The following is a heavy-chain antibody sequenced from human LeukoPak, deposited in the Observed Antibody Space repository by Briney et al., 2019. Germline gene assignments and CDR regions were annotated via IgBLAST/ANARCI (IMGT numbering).Heavy chain of an antibody. Sequence: PGGSLRLSCAASGFTFSSYAMSWVRQAPGKGLEWVSAISGSGGSTYYADSVKGRFTISRDNSKNTLYLQMNSLRAEDTAVYYCAKASVGRGYCSGGSCYSVDYWGQGTLVTVSS. J-gene: IGHJ4*02. CDR2: ISGSGGST. D-gene: IGHD2-15*01. V-gene: IGHV3-23*01. CDR1: GFTFSSYA. CDR3: AKASVGRGYCSGGSCYSVDY.